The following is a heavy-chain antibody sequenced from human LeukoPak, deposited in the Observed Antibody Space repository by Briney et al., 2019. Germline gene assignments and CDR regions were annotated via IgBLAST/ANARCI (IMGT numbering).Heavy chain of an antibody. D-gene: IGHD2-21*01. Sequence: PSETLSLTCAVYGRSFSGYYWSWIRQPPGKGLEWIGSIYYSGSTYYNPSLKSRVTISVDTSKNQFSLKLSSVTAADTAVYYCARQWREVVVIAIIDYWGQGTLVTVSS. V-gene: IGHV4-34*01. CDR3: ARQWREVVVIAIIDY. CDR1: GRSFSGYY. CDR2: IYYSGST. J-gene: IGHJ4*02.